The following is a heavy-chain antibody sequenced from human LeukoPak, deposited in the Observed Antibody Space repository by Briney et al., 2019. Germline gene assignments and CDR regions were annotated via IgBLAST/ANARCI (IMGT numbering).Heavy chain of an antibody. CDR2: ISSSSSTI. CDR3: ARVSWYGSGSSINFDY. D-gene: IGHD3-10*01. Sequence: GGSLRLSCAASGFTFSSYSMNWVRQAPGKGLEWVSYISSSSSTIYYADSVEGRFTISRDNAKNSLYLQMNSLRAEDTAVYYCARVSWYGSGSSINFDYWGQGALVTVSS. J-gene: IGHJ4*02. CDR1: GFTFSSYS. V-gene: IGHV3-48*04.